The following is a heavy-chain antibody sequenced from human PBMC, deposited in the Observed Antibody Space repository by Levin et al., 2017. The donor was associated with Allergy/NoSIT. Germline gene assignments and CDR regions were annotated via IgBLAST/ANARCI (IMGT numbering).Heavy chain of an antibody. D-gene: IGHD6-13*01. J-gene: IGHJ6*03. CDR3: EVAIAAAGTPYYYYMDV. Sequence: TPGGSLRLSCAVYGGSFSGYYWSWIRQPPGKGLEWIGEINHSGSTNYNPSLKSRVTISVDTSKNQFSLKLSSVTAADTAVYYCEVAIAAAGTPYYYYMDVWGKGTTVTVSS. V-gene: IGHV4-34*01. CDR2: INHSGST. CDR1: GGSFSGYY.